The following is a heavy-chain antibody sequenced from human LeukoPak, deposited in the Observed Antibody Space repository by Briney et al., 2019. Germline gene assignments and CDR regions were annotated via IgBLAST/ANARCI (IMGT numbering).Heavy chain of an antibody. CDR1: GFTFSSYS. CDR3: ATSRYSGSSWYP. D-gene: IGHD6-13*01. V-gene: IGHV3-21*01. J-gene: IGHJ5*02. CDR2: ISSSSSYI. Sequence: PGGSLRLSCAASGFTFSSYSMNWVRQAPGKGPEWVSSISSSSSYIYYADSVKGRFTISRDNAKSSLYLQMNSLRAEDTAVYYCATSRYSGSSWYPWGQGTLVTVSS.